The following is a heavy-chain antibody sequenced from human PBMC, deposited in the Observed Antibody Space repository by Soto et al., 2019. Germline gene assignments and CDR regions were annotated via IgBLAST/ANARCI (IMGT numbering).Heavy chain of an antibody. CDR3: ARSSISGIFYYYY. V-gene: IGHV1-18*01. CDR1: GYTFTDNG. Sequence: ASVKVSSNASGYTFTDNGVSWMRQAPGQGLEWMGWINPNNGNTKYAQNFQGRVTMTTDTSTSTAYVELRSLRSDDTAMYYCARSSISGIFYYYYWGQGTLVTVSS. J-gene: IGHJ4*02. CDR2: INPNNGNT. D-gene: IGHD3-10*01.